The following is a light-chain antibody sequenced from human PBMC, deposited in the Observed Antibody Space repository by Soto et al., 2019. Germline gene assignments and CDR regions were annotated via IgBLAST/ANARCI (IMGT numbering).Light chain of an antibody. CDR2: IAS. CDR1: QGISNY. V-gene: IGKV1-9*01. CDR3: QYLNSFPLT. Sequence: IQLTQSPSSLSASIGDGVAITCRASQGISNYLAWYQQKPGKAPKLLIYIASTLQGGVPSRFSGSGSGTDFSLTISSLQPEDVATYYCQYLNSFPLTFGGGTKVAIK. J-gene: IGKJ4*01.